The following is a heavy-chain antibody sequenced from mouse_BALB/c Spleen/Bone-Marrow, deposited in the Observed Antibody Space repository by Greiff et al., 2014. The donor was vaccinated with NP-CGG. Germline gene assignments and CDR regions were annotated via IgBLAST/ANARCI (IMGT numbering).Heavy chain of an antibody. CDR2: SRNKAKDYTT. CDR3: ARDVGYGNYFVY. Sequence: EVMLVESGGGLVQPGGSLRLSCATSGSTFSDFYMEWVRQPPGKRLEWIAASRNKAKDYTTGYSASVKGRFIVSRDTSQSILYLQMNALRAEDTAIYYCARDVGYGNYFVYWGQGTLVTVSA. D-gene: IGHD2-10*02. V-gene: IGHV7-1*02. J-gene: IGHJ3*01. CDR1: GSTFSDFY.